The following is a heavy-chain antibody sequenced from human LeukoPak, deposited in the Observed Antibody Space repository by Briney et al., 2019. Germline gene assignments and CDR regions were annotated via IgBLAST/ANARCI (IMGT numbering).Heavy chain of an antibody. CDR3: ARDGAVGATLQGASYYWFDP. CDR1: GYTFINYG. Sequence: ASVTVSCKASGYTFINYGISWLRQAPGQGLEWMGWISASSGNTRYEQSFQGRLTMTTDTSTSTAYMELRSLRSDDTAVYFCARDGAVGATLQGASYYWFDPWGQGTLVTVSS. D-gene: IGHD1-26*01. V-gene: IGHV1-18*01. J-gene: IGHJ5*02. CDR2: ISASSGNT.